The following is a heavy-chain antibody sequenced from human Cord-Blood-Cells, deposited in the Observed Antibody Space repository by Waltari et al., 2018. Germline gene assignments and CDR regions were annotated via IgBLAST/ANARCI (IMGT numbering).Heavy chain of an antibody. CDR2: SIPIFGTA. CDR1: GGTFSSYA. D-gene: IGHD3-22*01. CDR3: ARRSNYYDSSGYYFDY. J-gene: IGHJ4*02. V-gene: IGHV1-69*01. Sequence: QVQLVQSGAEVKKPGSSVKVSCKASGGTFSSYAISWVRQAPGPGLECMGVSIPIFGTANYAQEFQGRGTITADESTSTAYMELSSLRSEDTAVYYCARRSNYYDSSGYYFDYWGQGTLVTVSS.